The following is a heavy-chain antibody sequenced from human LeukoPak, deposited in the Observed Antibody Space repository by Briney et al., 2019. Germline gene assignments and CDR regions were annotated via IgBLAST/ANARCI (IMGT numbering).Heavy chain of an antibody. CDR2: IKEDGSEK. V-gene: IGHV3-7*01. J-gene: IGHJ6*03. D-gene: IGHD3-16*02. Sequence: PGGSLRLSCVASGFSFSTHWMSWDRQAPGKGLEWVANIKEDGSEKYYVDSVKGRFTMSRDNAKNSVYLQMNRLRVEDTAVYYCARRSYRGVIGLYYYYYMDVWGKGTPVSVSS. CDR3: ARRSYRGVIGLYYYYYMDV. CDR1: GFSFSTHW.